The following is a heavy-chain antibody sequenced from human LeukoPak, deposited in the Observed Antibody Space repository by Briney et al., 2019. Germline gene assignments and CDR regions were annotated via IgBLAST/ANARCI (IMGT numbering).Heavy chain of an antibody. V-gene: IGHV3-20*04. CDR1: GFTFADYV. Sequence: PGGSLRLSCAASGFTFADYVMSWVRQAPEKGLGWVSGIHWNGGSTGYADSVKGRFTISRDNAKNSLYLQMNSLRAEDTAFFYWARAGYDILTGSQGWFDPWGQGTLVTVSS. J-gene: IGHJ5*02. CDR3: ARAGYDILTGSQGWFDP. CDR2: IHWNGGST. D-gene: IGHD3-9*01.